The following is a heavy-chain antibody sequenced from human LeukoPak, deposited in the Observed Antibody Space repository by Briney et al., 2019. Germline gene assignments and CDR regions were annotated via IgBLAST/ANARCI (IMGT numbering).Heavy chain of an antibody. Sequence: KASETLSLTCTVSGGSISNYYWGWIRQPPGKGLEWIGSIYYSGSTYYNPSLKSRVTISVDTSKNQSSLKLSSVTAADTAVYYCARRGYSGSYLDYWGQGTLVTVSS. CDR1: GGSISNYY. J-gene: IGHJ4*02. D-gene: IGHD1-26*01. CDR3: ARRGYSGSYLDY. V-gene: IGHV4-39*01. CDR2: IYYSGST.